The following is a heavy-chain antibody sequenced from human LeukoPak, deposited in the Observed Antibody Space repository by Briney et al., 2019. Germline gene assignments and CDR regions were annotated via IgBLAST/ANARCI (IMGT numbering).Heavy chain of an antibody. Sequence: GGSLRLSCVASGFTFGDYAMSWVRQAPGKGLEWVGRIKTKTDAGTTDYAAAVKGRFTISRDDSKNTLYLQMNSLKTEDTAVYYCTTTQVGVTFGLDYWGQGTLVTVSS. J-gene: IGHJ4*02. CDR1: GFTFGDYA. CDR3: TTTQVGVTFGLDY. V-gene: IGHV3-15*01. D-gene: IGHD1-26*01. CDR2: IKTKTDAGTT.